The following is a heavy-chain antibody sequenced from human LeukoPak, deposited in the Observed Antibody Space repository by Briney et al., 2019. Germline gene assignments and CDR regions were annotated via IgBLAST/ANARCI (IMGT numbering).Heavy chain of an antibody. Sequence: GGSLRLSCAASGFTFSSYWMSWVRQAPGKGLEWVANIKQDGSEKYYVDSVKGRFTISRDNAKNSLYLQMNSLRAEDTAVYYCARDKMTGDSYFDYWGQGILVTVSS. D-gene: IGHD7-27*01. J-gene: IGHJ4*02. CDR1: GFTFSSYW. CDR3: ARDKMTGDSYFDY. V-gene: IGHV3-7*03. CDR2: IKQDGSEK.